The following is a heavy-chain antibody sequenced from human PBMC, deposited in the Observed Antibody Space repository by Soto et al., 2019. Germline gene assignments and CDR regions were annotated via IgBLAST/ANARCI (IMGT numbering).Heavy chain of an antibody. CDR3: ARRYGWNFDY. D-gene: IGHD6-19*01. V-gene: IGHV4-59*08. CDR1: CVSISSYY. J-gene: IGHJ4*02. Sequence: SVTLSLTCTVSCVSISSYYWIWLRQPPGKGLEWIGYIYYSGSTNYNPSLKSRVTISVDTSKNQFSLKLSSVTAADTAVYYCARRYGWNFDYWGQGTLVTVSS. CDR2: IYYSGST.